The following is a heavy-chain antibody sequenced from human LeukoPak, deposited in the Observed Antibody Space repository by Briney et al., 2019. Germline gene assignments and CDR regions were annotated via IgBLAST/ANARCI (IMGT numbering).Heavy chain of an antibody. CDR3: ARQAVAGNGFDY. J-gene: IGHJ4*02. CDR2: IYYSGNT. V-gene: IGHV4-39*01. CDR1: GGSISSSSYY. D-gene: IGHD6-19*01. Sequence: PSETLSLTCTVSGGSISSSSYYWGWIRQPPGKGLEWIGAIYYSGNTYYNPSLKSRVSISVDTSKNQLSLKLSSVTAADTAVYYCARQAVAGNGFDYWGQGTLVTVSS.